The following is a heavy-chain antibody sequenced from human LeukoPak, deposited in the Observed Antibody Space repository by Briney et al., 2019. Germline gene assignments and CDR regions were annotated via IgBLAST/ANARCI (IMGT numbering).Heavy chain of an antibody. Sequence: GGSLRLSCATSGFTFSTYWMSWVRQAPGKGLEWVAHIKQDGSEKYYVDSVKGRFTISRDNAKNSLYLQMNSLRVEDTAVYYCARDCCGSGGLHYWGQGTLVTVSS. D-gene: IGHD6-19*01. J-gene: IGHJ4*02. CDR1: GFTFSTYW. V-gene: IGHV3-7*01. CDR2: IKQDGSEK. CDR3: ARDCCGSGGLHY.